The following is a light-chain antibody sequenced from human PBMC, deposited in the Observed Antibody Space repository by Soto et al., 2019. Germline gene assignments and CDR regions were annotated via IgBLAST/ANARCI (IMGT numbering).Light chain of an antibody. V-gene: IGLV2-14*01. J-gene: IGLJ1*01. CDR1: SSDVGGYNY. Sequence: QSALTQPASVSGSPGQSITISCTGISSDVGGYNYVSWYQQHPGKAPKLMIYDVSNRPSGVSNRFSGSKSGNTASLTISGLQAEDDADYYCSSYTSSSTYVFGTGTKVTVL. CDR2: DVS. CDR3: SSYTSSSTYV.